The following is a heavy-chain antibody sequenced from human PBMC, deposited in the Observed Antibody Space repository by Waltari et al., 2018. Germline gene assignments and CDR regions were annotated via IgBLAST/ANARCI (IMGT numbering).Heavy chain of an antibody. J-gene: IGHJ3*01. V-gene: IGHV4-59*08. Sequence: QVQLRESGPGLVKSSETLSITCTVSDVSVNNYFWNWIRQPPGKALEWIGYIRHTGITKVNPSLRSRVSMSVDTSKSQSSLKVTSVTATDTAVYYCARWESDWRAFNVWGQGTTVTVSS. D-gene: IGHD2-21*02. CDR1: DVSVNNYF. CDR3: ARWESDWRAFNV. CDR2: IRHTGIT.